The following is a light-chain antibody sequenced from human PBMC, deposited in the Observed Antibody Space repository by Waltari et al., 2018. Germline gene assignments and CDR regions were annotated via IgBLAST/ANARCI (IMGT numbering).Light chain of an antibody. CDR2: CSS. Sequence: EIVLTQSPGTLSLSPGERATLSCRASQSVSSNYLAWYQQRPGQAPRLLIHCSSSSATGIPDRFGGSGSGTDFTLTISRLEREDFAVYYCQQYGRSWNTFGQGTKLEIK. CDR3: QQYGRSWNT. CDR1: QSVSSNY. V-gene: IGKV3-20*01. J-gene: IGKJ2*01.